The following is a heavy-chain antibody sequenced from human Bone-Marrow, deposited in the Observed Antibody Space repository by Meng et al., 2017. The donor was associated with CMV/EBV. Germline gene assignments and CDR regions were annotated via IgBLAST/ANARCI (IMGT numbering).Heavy chain of an antibody. V-gene: IGHV1-2*02. D-gene: IGHD3-22*01. CDR1: GSTSPGYY. CDR3: ARVGITMIAGDY. CDR2: INPNSGGT. J-gene: IGHJ4*02. Sequence: QVQLVQSGAEGKTPGAPVNVSCKASGSTSPGYYMHWVRQAPGQGLEWMGWINPNSGGTNYAQKFQGRVTMTRDTSISTAYMELSRLRSDDTAVYYCARVGITMIAGDYWGQGTLVTVSS.